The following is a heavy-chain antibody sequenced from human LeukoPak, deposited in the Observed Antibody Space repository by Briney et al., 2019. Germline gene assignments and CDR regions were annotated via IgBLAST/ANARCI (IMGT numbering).Heavy chain of an antibody. CDR1: GGTFISYA. V-gene: IGHV1-69*13. J-gene: IGHJ4*02. CDR3: ARDPGIAAAGFDY. Sequence: SVKVSCKASGGTFISYAISWVRQAPGQGLEWMGGIIPIFGTANYAQKFQGRVTITADESTSTAYMELSSLRSEDTAVYYCARDPGIAAAGFDYWGQGTLVTVSS. D-gene: IGHD6-13*01. CDR2: IIPIFGTA.